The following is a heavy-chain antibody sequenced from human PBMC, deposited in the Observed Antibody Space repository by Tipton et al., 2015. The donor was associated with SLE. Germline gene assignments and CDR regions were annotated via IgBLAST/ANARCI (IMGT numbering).Heavy chain of an antibody. CDR3: ARRYYYGSGSFDY. CDR2: TYTSGST. D-gene: IGHD3-10*01. CDR1: GGSISSGSYY. V-gene: IGHV4-61*09. J-gene: IGHJ4*02. Sequence: TLSLTCAVSGGSISSGSYYWSWIRRPAGKGLEWIGYTYTSGSTNYNPSLKSRVTISVDTSKNQFSLKLSSVTAADTAVYYCARRYYYGSGSFDYWGQGTLVTVSS.